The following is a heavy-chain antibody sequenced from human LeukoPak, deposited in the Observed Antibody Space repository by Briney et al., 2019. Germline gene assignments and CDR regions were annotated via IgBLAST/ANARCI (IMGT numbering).Heavy chain of an antibody. CDR3: ARDLKDLYYFDY. Sequence: GGSLRLSCAASGFTFSSYGMHWVRQAPGKGLEWVAVISYDGSNKHYADSVKGRFTISRDNSKNTLYLQMNSLRAEGTAVYYCARDLKDLYYFDYWGLGTLVTVSS. CDR2: ISYDGSNK. V-gene: IGHV3-30*03. CDR1: GFTFSSYG. D-gene: IGHD2-15*01. J-gene: IGHJ4*02.